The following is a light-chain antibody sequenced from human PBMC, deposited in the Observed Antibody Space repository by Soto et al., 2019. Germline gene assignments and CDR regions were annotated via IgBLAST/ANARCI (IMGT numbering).Light chain of an antibody. V-gene: IGKV4-1*01. CDR2: WAS. CDR3: QQYYDSPLT. CDR1: QSVLYSSNNKNY. J-gene: IGKJ4*01. Sequence: IVVMPSPDSLALSLGERATINCKSSQSVLYSSNNKNYLAWYQQKPGQPPKLLIFWASTRESGVPDRFSGSGSGTDFTLTISSLQAEDVAVYYCQQYYDSPLTFGGGTKVDIK.